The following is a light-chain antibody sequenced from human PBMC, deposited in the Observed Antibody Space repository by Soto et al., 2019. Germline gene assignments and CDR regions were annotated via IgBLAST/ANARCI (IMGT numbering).Light chain of an antibody. CDR1: SSDVGSYNL. CDR3: CSYAGSSTSVV. Sequence: QSALTQPASVSGSPGQSITISCTGTSSDVGSYNLVTWYQQHPGKAPKLMIYEGSKRPSGVSNRLSGSKSGNTASLTISGLQAEDEADYYFCSYAGSSTSVVFGGGTKLTVL. CDR2: EGS. J-gene: IGLJ2*01. V-gene: IGLV2-23*01.